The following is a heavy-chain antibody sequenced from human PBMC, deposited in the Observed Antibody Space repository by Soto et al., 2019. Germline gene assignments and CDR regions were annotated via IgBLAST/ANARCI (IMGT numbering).Heavy chain of an antibody. CDR3: AGQISIAAIDWFDP. Sequence: SETLSLTCTVSGGSISSNSHYWGWIRQPPGKGLEWIGSIYYSGSTYYNPSLKSRVTISVDTSKNQFSLKLSSVTAADTAVYYCAGQISIAAIDWFDPWGQGTLVTVSS. CDR2: IYYSGST. V-gene: IGHV4-39*07. CDR1: GGSISSNSHY. J-gene: IGHJ5*02. D-gene: IGHD6-6*01.